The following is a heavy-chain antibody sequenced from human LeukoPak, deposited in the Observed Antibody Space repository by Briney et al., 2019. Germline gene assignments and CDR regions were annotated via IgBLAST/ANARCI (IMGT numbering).Heavy chain of an antibody. Sequence: SQTLSLTCAISGDSVSSNSAVWSWIRQSPSRGLEWLGRAYYRSKWYNGYAISVKSRITINPDTSKNQFSLQLNSVTPEDTAMYYCAGSGSYMGYWGQGTLVTVSS. CDR2: AYYRSKWYN. CDR3: AGSGSYMGY. J-gene: IGHJ4*02. D-gene: IGHD3-10*01. V-gene: IGHV6-1*01. CDR1: GDSVSSNSAV.